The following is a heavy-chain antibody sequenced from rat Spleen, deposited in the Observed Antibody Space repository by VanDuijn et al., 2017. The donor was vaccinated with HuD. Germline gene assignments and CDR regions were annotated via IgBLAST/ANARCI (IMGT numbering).Heavy chain of an antibody. CDR2: IWTGGST. CDR1: GFSLISYG. D-gene: IGHD1-4*01. J-gene: IGHJ4*01. Sequence: QVQLKESGPGLVQPSQTLSLTCTVSGFSLISYGVNWVRQPTGKGLEWMGVIWTGGSTDYNSALKSRLSISRDTSKSQVFLKMNSLQTEDIATYYCAREGVRVYDYVLDAWGQGASVTVSS. CDR3: AREGVRVYDYVLDA. V-gene: IGHV2-30*01.